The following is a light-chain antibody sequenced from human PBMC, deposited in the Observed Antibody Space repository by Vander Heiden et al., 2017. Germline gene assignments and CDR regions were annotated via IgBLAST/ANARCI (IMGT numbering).Light chain of an antibody. J-gene: IGKJ1*01. CDR3: QQYATTSWT. CDR1: ETVGTNH. Sequence: EIVLTQSPGTLSLSPGETATLSCRASETVGTNHLAWYQQKPGQAPRLLISGASSRATGIPDRFTGSGSGTAFTLTISRLEPDDFAVYYCQQYATTSWTFGQGTKVEI. V-gene: IGKV3-20*01. CDR2: GAS.